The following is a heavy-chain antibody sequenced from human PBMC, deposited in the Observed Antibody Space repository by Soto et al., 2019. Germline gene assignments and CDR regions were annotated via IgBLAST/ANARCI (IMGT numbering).Heavy chain of an antibody. V-gene: IGHV3-33*01. CDR3: VAGEPILY. CDR1: GFTFTKFG. CDR2: IWYDGSHK. Sequence: GGSLRLSCAASGFTFTKFGMHWVRQAPGKGLEWVAIIWYDGSHKYYADSVKGRFTISRDNSKNTVSLHMDSLGAEDTAMYYCVAGEPILYRGRGTLVTVSS. D-gene: IGHD3-10*01. J-gene: IGHJ4*02.